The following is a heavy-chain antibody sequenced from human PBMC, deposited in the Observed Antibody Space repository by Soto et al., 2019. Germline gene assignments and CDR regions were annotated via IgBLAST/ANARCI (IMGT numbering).Heavy chain of an antibody. V-gene: IGHV4-30-4*01. D-gene: IGHD3-10*01. CDR1: GGPINSGDHY. Sequence: SETLSLTCTVSGGPINSGDHYWSWIRQPPGKGLEWIGYVYYSDTTAYRPSLNSRVTISLDTSKNQFSLNLNSVTAADTAVYFCARGNYYGSGTLRFDPWGQGTLVTVSS. CDR3: ARGNYYGSGTLRFDP. J-gene: IGHJ5*02. CDR2: VYYSDTT.